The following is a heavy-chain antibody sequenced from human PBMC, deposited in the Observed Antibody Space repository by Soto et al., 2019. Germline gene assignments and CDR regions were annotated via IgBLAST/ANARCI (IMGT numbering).Heavy chain of an antibody. CDR1: GGTFSSYA. Sequence: QVQLVQSGAGVKKPGSSVKVSCTASGGTFSSYAISWVRQAPGQGLEWMGQIIPIFGTANYAQQFQGRVTITADVSTSTAYMELSSLRSEDTAVYYCARDPCISTTCYHDYWGQGTLVTVSS. CDR2: IIPIFGTA. D-gene: IGHD2-2*01. J-gene: IGHJ4*02. V-gene: IGHV1-69*12. CDR3: ARDPCISTTCYHDY.